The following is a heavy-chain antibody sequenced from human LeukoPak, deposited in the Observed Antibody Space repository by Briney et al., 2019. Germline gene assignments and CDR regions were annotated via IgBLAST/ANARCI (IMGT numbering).Heavy chain of an antibody. CDR3: ARAPLPPLGYCSSTSCYFDY. J-gene: IGHJ4*02. V-gene: IGHV1-46*01. Sequence: ASVKVSCKASGYTFTSYYMHWVRQAPGQGLEWMGIINPSGGSTSYAQKFQGRVTITADESTSTAYMELSSLRSEDTAAYYCARAPLPPLGYCSSTSCYFDYWGQGTLVTVSS. CDR2: INPSGGST. CDR1: GYTFTSYY. D-gene: IGHD2-2*01.